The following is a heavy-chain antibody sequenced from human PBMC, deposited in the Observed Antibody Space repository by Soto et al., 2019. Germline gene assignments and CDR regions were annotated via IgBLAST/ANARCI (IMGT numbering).Heavy chain of an antibody. J-gene: IGHJ4*02. D-gene: IGHD4-17*01. CDR2: IIPILGIA. V-gene: IGHV1-69*02. Sequence: QVQLVQSGAEVKKPGSSVKVSCKASGGTFSSYTISWVRQAPGQGLEWMGRIIPILGIANYAQKFQGRVTIPADKSTSTAYMELSSLRSEDTAVYYCARAPNDYGGKFDYWGQGTLVTVSS. CDR1: GGTFSSYT. CDR3: ARAPNDYGGKFDY.